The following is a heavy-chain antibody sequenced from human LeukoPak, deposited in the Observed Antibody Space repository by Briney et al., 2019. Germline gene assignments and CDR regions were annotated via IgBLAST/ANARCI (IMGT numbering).Heavy chain of an antibody. V-gene: IGHV3-7*01. D-gene: IGHD3-10*01. J-gene: IGHJ3*02. CDR1: GFTFASSW. CDR3: AREPGIGYAFDI. CDR2: IKEDGSEK. Sequence: GGSLRLSCVVSGFTFASSWMTWVRQAPGKGLEWGANIKEDGSEKHYVDSVKGRFTISRDNAKNSLYLQMISLRAEDTAVYYCAREPGIGYAFDIWGQGTMVTVSS.